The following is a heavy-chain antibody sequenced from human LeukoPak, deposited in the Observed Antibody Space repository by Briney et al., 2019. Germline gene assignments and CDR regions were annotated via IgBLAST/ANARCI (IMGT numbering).Heavy chain of an antibody. V-gene: IGHV4-4*09. CDR3: ARLAATNGGGGFDP. CDR2: IYTSVST. D-gene: IGHD1-26*01. J-gene: IGHJ5*02. CDR1: AGSISSYY. Sequence: PSETLSLTSTVSAGSISSYYWSWIRQPPGKGLEWIGYIYTSVSTNYNPTLKSRVTISVHTYKNEFSLKLSSVTAADTAVYYCARLAATNGGGGFDPWGQGTLVTVSS.